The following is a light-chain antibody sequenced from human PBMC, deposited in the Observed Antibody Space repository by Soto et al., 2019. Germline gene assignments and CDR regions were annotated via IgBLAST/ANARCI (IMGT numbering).Light chain of an antibody. CDR2: AAS. Sequence: DIQMTQSPSSLSASVGDRVTITCRASQAISNYLAWYQQKPGKVPTLLIYAASTLQSGVPSRFSGSGSGTDFTLTISSLQPEDAATYYCQKFNAVPIFGGGTKVEI. CDR3: QKFNAVPI. V-gene: IGKV1-27*01. J-gene: IGKJ4*01. CDR1: QAISNY.